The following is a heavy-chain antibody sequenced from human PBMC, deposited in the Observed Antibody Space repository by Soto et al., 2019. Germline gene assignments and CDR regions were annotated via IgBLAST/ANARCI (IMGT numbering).Heavy chain of an antibody. Sequence: GGSLRLSCAASGFTFSSYSMNWVRQAPGKGLEWVSSISSSSSYICYADSVKGRFTISRDNAKNSLYLQMNSLRAEATAVSSCARAGGYSGTYYGSFNFDYWGQGTLVTVSS. CDR3: ARAGGYSGTYYGSFNFDY. CDR2: ISSSSSYI. J-gene: IGHJ4*02. V-gene: IGHV3-21*01. D-gene: IGHD1-26*01. CDR1: GFTFSSYS.